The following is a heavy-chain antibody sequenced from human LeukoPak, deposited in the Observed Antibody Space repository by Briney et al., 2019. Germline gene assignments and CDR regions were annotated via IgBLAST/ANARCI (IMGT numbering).Heavy chain of an antibody. Sequence: PGGSLRLSCAASGFTFSSYAMSWVRRAPGKGLEWVSAISGSGGNTYCADSVKGRFTISRDNSKNTLYLQMNSLRDEDTAVYYCAKDGRYCSSTSCKKDDYWGQGILVTVSS. J-gene: IGHJ4*02. CDR1: GFTFSSYA. CDR2: ISGSGGNT. V-gene: IGHV3-23*01. CDR3: AKDGRYCSSTSCKKDDY. D-gene: IGHD2-2*01.